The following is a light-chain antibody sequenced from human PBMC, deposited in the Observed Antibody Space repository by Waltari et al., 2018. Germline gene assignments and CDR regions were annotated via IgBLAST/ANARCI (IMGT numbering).Light chain of an antibody. V-gene: IGKV2-28*01. Sequence: DVVMTQSPLSLPVTPGEPASISCRSSQSLLDTTGDNYLDWYLQKPGQSPQLLIYLGSNRASGVPDRFSGSGSGTDFTLKVSRVEAEDVGIYYCMQTLQTPRAFGPGTKVGIK. CDR1: QSLLDTTGDNY. CDR3: MQTLQTPRA. CDR2: LGS. J-gene: IGKJ3*01.